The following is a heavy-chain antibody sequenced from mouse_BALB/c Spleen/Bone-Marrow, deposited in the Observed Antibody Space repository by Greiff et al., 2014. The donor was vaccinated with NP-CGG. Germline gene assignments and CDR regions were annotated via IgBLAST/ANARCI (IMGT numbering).Heavy chain of an antibody. Sequence: QVQLKESGPELVKPGASVKLSCKASGYTFTSYYMYWVKQRPGQGLEWIGEINHSNGYTNFNEKFKSKATLTVDKSSSTAYMQLSSLTSEDSAVYYCTREGAYWGQGTLVTVSA. J-gene: IGHJ3*01. CDR2: INHSNGYT. CDR3: TREGAY. CDR1: GYTFTSYY. V-gene: IGHV1S81*02.